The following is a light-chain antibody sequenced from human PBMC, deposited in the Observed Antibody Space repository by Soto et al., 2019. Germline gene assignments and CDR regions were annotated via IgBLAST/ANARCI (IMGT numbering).Light chain of an antibody. CDR1: SSNLGAPYD. Sequence: QSALTQPPSVSGAPGQTVTISCSGSSSNLGAPYDVNWFRQLPGTVPRLLIYGNNNRPSGVPDRFSGSKSGTSASLAITGLQAEDEADYYCQSYDSSLSGYVFGTGTKVTVL. CDR2: GNN. J-gene: IGLJ1*01. V-gene: IGLV1-40*01. CDR3: QSYDSSLSGYV.